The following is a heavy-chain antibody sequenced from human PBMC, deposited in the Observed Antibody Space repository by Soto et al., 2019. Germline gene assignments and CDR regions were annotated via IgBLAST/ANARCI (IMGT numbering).Heavy chain of an antibody. CDR2: INPNSGGT. CDR3: ARGQDTLGVVPGASGFDI. D-gene: IGHD2-2*01. Sequence: SVKVACKASGYTFTGYYMHWVRQAPGQGLEWVGWINPNSGGTNYAQKFQGCVTMTRDTSSSTAYIELSRLRSDDTAVYCCARGQDTLGVVPGASGFDICVRGAMV. CDR1: GYTFTGYY. V-gene: IGHV1-2*04. J-gene: IGHJ3*02.